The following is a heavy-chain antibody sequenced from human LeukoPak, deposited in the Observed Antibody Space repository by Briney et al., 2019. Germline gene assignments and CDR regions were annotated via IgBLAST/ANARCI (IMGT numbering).Heavy chain of an antibody. CDR2: IIPIFGTA. D-gene: IGHD3-22*01. V-gene: IGHV1-69*05. Sequence: ASVKVSCKAAGGTFSSYAISWVRQATGQGLEWMGGIIPIFGTANYAQKFQGRVTITTDESTSTAYMELSSLRSEDTTVYYCASRQTRPQYYYDSSGYLGDWGQGTLVTVSS. CDR1: GGTFSSYA. J-gene: IGHJ4*02. CDR3: ASRQTRPQYYYDSSGYLGD.